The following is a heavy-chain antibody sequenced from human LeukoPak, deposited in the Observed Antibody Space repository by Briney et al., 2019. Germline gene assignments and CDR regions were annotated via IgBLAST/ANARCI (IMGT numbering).Heavy chain of an antibody. CDR1: GFTFSSYA. CDR2: IGGSGDST. V-gene: IGHV3-23*01. CDR3: ARVGHCSSTACFIDY. J-gene: IGHJ4*02. D-gene: IGHD2-2*01. Sequence: GGSLRLSCAASGFTFSSYAMSWVRQAPGKGLEWVSSIGGSGDSTYYADSLKGRFTISRDNAKNTLYLEMNSLRAEDTAVYYCARVGHCSSTACFIDYWGQGTLVTVSS.